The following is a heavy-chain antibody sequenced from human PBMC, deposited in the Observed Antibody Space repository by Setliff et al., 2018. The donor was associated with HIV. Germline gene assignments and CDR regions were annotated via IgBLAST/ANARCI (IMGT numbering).Heavy chain of an antibody. D-gene: IGHD3-10*01. J-gene: IGHJ3*02. CDR1: GYTFTSYD. CDR3: VREVRAAYKGPLWFGQSDPRPDTFDI. V-gene: IGHV1-8*02. Sequence: GASVKVSCKASGYTFTSYDINWVRQATGQGLEWMGWMNPNSGNTGYAQKFQGRVTMTRNTSISTAYMELSSLRSEDTAVYFCVREVRAAYKGPLWFGQSDPRPDTFDIWGQGTMVTVSS. CDR2: MNPNSGNT.